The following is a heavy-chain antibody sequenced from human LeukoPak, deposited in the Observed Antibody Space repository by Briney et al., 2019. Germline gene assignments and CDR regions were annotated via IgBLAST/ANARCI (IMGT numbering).Heavy chain of an antibody. CDR2: ISGSGGST. Sequence: GGSLRLSCAASGFTFSSYAMSWVRQAPGKGLEWVSAISGSGGSTYYADSVKGRFTISRDNSKNTLYLQMNSLRAEDTAVYYFAKVNYDFWSGSLDAFDIWGQGTMVTVSS. CDR3: AKVNYDFWSGSLDAFDI. D-gene: IGHD3-3*01. V-gene: IGHV3-23*01. CDR1: GFTFSSYA. J-gene: IGHJ3*02.